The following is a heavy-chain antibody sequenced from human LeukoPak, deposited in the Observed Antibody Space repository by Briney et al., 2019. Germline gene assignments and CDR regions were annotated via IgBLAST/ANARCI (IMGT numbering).Heavy chain of an antibody. CDR2: ISGSGGST. V-gene: IGHV3-23*01. J-gene: IGHJ3*02. CDR3: AKVTGSYYRDTFDI. Sequence: GRSLRLSCAASGFTFSSYAMTWVRLAPGKGLEWVSAISGSGGSTYYADSVKGRFTISRDNSKNTLYLQMNSLRAEDTAVYYCAKVTGSYYRDTFDIWGQGTMVTVSS. CDR1: GFTFSSYA. D-gene: IGHD1-26*01.